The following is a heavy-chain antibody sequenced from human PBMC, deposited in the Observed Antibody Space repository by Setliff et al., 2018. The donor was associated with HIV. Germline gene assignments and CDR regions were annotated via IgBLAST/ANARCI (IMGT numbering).Heavy chain of an antibody. J-gene: IGHJ5*02. Sequence: PSETLSLTCTVSGESISGSSYSWGWIRQPPGKGPEWIGSITYSGSARYNPSLKSRVAISVDMSKNQFSLKLSSVTAADTAVYYCARERSALLWKNWFDPWGQGTLVTVSS. CDR2: ITYSGSA. D-gene: IGHD3-10*01. CDR3: ARERSALLWKNWFDP. V-gene: IGHV4-39*02. CDR1: GESISGSSYS.